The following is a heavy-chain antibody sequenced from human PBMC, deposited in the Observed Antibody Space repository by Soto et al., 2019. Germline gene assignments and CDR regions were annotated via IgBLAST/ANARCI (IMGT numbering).Heavy chain of an antibody. D-gene: IGHD4-4*01. CDR1: GFTFSDYY. V-gene: IGHV3-11*06. CDR3: ARKVDYSSTWYFDY. J-gene: IGHJ4*02. CDR2: ISGRSKYT. Sequence: QVHLVESAGGLVKPGGSLRLSCAASGFTFSDYYMTWIRQAPGKGLEWVSYISGRSKYTLYADSVKGRFTISRDNAKNSLYQQMNSLRADDTAVYFCARKVDYSSTWYFDYWGQGTLVTVSS.